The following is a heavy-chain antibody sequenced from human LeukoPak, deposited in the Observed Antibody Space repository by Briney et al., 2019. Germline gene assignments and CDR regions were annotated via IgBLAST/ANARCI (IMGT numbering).Heavy chain of an antibody. CDR1: GFTFSSYS. J-gene: IGHJ5*02. Sequence: PGGSLRLSCAASGFTFSSYSMNWVRQAPGQGLEWVASINQGGSAIRYVDSVKGRFIISRGNAKNSLSLQMNSLRAEDTAMYYCARLLGEATIYDLWGQGTLVTVSS. V-gene: IGHV3-7*01. D-gene: IGHD3-16*01. CDR3: ARLLGEATIYDL. CDR2: INQGGSAI.